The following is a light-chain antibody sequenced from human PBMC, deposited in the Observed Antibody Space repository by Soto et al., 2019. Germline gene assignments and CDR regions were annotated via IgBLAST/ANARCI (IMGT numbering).Light chain of an antibody. CDR3: CSYARSSTYVV. V-gene: IGLV2-23*01. Sequence: QSALTQPASVSGSPGQSITISCTGSSRDVGSYNLVSWYQQHPGKAPKLMIYEGSKRPSGVSNRFSGSKSGNTASLTISGLQAEDGADYYCCSYARSSTYVVFGGGTQLTVL. J-gene: IGLJ2*01. CDR1: SRDVGSYNL. CDR2: EGS.